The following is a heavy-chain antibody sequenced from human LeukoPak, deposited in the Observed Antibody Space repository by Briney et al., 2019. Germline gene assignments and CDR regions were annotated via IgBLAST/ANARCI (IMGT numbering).Heavy chain of an antibody. J-gene: IGHJ4*02. Sequence: PSETLSLTCAVYGGSFSGYYWSWIRQPPGKGLEWIGEINHSGSTNYNPSLKSRVTISVDTSKNQLSLKLSSVTAADTAVYYCARDATYCTNGVCYTRFDYWGQGTLVTVSS. CDR3: ARDATYCTNGVCYTRFDY. CDR1: GGSFSGYY. CDR2: INHSGST. D-gene: IGHD2-8*01. V-gene: IGHV4-34*01.